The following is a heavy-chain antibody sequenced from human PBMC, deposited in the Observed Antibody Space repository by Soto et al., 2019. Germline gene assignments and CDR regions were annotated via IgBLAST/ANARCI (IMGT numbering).Heavy chain of an antibody. CDR2: ISYNGSNK. D-gene: IGHD5-18*01. V-gene: IGHV3-30*03. CDR1: GFTFSSYG. CDR3: AREIGWPQGYVD. J-gene: IGHJ4*02. Sequence: GGSLRLSCAASGFTFSSYGMHWVRQAPGKGLEWVSVISYNGSNKYYADSVKGRFTISRDNAKNTLYLQMNSLRAEDTALYHCAREIGWPQGYVDWGQGTLVTVS.